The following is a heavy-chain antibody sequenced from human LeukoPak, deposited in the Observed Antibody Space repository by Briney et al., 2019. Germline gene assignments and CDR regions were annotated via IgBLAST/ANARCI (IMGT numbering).Heavy chain of an antibody. CDR2: ISSSSSYI. CDR1: GFTFSSYS. V-gene: IGHV3-21*01. J-gene: IGHJ5*01. CDR3: ARNNWFGEFENWFDS. D-gene: IGHD3-10*01. Sequence: GGSLRLSCVVSGFTFSSYSMNWVRQAPGKGPEWVSSISSSSSYIYYGDSMKGRFTISRDNAKNSLYLQMNSLRAEDTAVYYCARNNWFGEFENWFDSWGQGTLVTVSS.